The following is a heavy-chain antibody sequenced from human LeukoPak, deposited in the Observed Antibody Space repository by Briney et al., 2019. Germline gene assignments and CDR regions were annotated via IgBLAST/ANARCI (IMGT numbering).Heavy chain of an antibody. V-gene: IGHV6-1*01. Sequence: SQTLSLTCAISGDSVSSNSAAWNWIRQSPSRGLEWLGRTYYRSKWYNDYAVSVKGRITINPDTSKSQFSLQLNSVTPEDTAVYYCARGGCSGGSCNFDYWGQGTLVTVSS. J-gene: IGHJ4*02. CDR1: GDSVSSNSAA. CDR2: TYYRSKWYN. CDR3: ARGGCSGGSCNFDY. D-gene: IGHD2-15*01.